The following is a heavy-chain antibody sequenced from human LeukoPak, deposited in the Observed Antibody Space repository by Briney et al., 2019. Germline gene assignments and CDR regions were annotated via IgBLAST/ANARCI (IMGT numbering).Heavy chain of an antibody. CDR2: ISGSSSHT. CDR1: GFSFSDYY. J-gene: IGHJ4*02. V-gene: IGHV3-11*06. CDR3: ARFELDSGGYAINFDS. Sequence: GGSLRLSCVVSGFSFSDYYMNWIRQTPGKGLEWLSYISGSSSHTLYADSVKGRFTISRDNAKNSLYLQMNSLRAEDTAVCYCARFELDSGGYAINFDSWGQGTLVTVSP. D-gene: IGHD3-22*01.